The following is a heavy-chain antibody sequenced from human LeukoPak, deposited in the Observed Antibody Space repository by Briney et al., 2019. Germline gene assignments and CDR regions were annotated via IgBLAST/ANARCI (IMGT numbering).Heavy chain of an antibody. CDR2: ISYDGSNK. Sequence: GGSLRLSCAASGFTFSSYAMHWVRQAPGKGLEWVAVISYDGSNKYYADSVKGRFTISRDNSKNTLYLQMNSLRAEDTAVYYCATHGGDSSGYYYGLGFDYWGQGTLVTVSS. D-gene: IGHD3-22*01. CDR3: ATHGGDSSGYYYGLGFDY. CDR1: GFTFSSYA. V-gene: IGHV3-30-3*01. J-gene: IGHJ4*02.